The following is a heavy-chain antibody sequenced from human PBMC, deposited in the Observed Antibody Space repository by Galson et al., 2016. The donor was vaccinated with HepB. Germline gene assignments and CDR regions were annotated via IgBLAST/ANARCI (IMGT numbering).Heavy chain of an antibody. CDR3: ARNRGYSGYDAFDI. CDR2: ISISSSYT. Sequence: SLRLSCAASGFTFSDYYMSWLRQAPGKGLEWVSYISISSSYTNYADSVKGRFTISRDNAKNSVYLQMNSLRAEDTAVYYCARNRGYSGYDAFDIWGQGTMVTVSS. D-gene: IGHD5-12*01. V-gene: IGHV3-11*03. CDR1: GFTFSDYY. J-gene: IGHJ3*02.